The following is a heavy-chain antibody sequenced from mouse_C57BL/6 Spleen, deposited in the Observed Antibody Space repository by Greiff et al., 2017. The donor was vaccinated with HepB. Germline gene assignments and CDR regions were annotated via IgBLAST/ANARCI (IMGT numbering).Heavy chain of an antibody. Sequence: QVQLKQPGAELVRPGSSVKLSCKASGYTFTSYWMHWVKQRPIQGLEWIGNIDPSDSETHYNQKFKDKATLTVDKSSSTAYMQLSSLTSEDSAVYYFARLDSNYVEAWFAYWGQGTLVTVSA. CDR1: GYTFTSYW. CDR3: ARLDSNYVEAWFAY. V-gene: IGHV1-52*01. D-gene: IGHD2-5*01. CDR2: IDPSDSET. J-gene: IGHJ3*01.